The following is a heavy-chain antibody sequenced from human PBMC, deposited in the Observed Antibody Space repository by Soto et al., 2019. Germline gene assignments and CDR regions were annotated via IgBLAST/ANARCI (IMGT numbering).Heavy chain of an antibody. J-gene: IGHJ4*02. D-gene: IGHD3-3*01. Sequence: PSETLSLTCAVSGGSISSSNWWSWVRQPPGKGLEWIGEIYHSGSTNYNPSLKSRVTISVDKSKNQFSLKLNSVTAADTAVYYCARIRGRRITIFGVVILYYFDYWGQGTLVTVSS. CDR3: ARIRGRRITIFGVVILYYFDY. CDR1: GGSISSSNW. V-gene: IGHV4-4*02. CDR2: IYHSGST.